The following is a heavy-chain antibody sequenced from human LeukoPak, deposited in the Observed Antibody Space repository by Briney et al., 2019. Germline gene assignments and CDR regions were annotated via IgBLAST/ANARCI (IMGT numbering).Heavy chain of an antibody. Sequence: GGSLRLSCAASGFTFSTYTMNWVRQAPGKGLEWVSSISTGSSYIYYADSVRGRFTISRDNAKNSLYLQMNSLRAEDSAVYYCARVTARDGYRIEYWGQGTLVTVSS. CDR2: ISTGSSYI. V-gene: IGHV3-21*04. CDR1: GFTFSTYT. J-gene: IGHJ4*02. CDR3: ARVTARDGYRIEY. D-gene: IGHD5-24*01.